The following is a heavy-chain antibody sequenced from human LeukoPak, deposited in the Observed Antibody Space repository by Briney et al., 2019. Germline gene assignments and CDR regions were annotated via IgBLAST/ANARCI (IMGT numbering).Heavy chain of an antibody. D-gene: IGHD4-4*01. Sequence: GASVKVSFKVSGYTLTELSMHWVRQAPGKGLEWMGGFDPEDGETIYAQKFQGRVTMTEDTSTDTAYMELSSLRSEDTAVYYCATDPTYSNGLDYWGQGTLVTVFS. J-gene: IGHJ4*02. CDR2: FDPEDGET. CDR1: GYTLTELS. CDR3: ATDPTYSNGLDY. V-gene: IGHV1-24*01.